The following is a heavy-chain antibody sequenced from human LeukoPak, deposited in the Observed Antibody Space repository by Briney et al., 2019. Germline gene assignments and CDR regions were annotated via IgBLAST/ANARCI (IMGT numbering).Heavy chain of an antibody. Sequence: GGSLRLSCAASGFTLSDYYMSWIRQAPGKGLEWVSYISSSGSTIYYADSVKGRFTISRDNAKNSLYLQMNSLRAEDTAVYYCAREQLAYCGGDCYSGGYWGQGPLVTVSS. J-gene: IGHJ4*02. CDR2: ISSSGSTI. D-gene: IGHD2-21*02. CDR3: AREQLAYCGGDCYSGGY. V-gene: IGHV3-11*01. CDR1: GFTLSDYY.